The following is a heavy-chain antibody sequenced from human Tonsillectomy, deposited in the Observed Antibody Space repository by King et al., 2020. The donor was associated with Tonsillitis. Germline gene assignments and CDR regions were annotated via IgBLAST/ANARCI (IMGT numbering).Heavy chain of an antibody. J-gene: IGHJ4*02. CDR1: GFTFSRYW. Sequence: QLVQSGGGLVQPGGSLRLSCAASGFTFSRYWINWVRQAPGKGLEWVANIKDDGSEKQYVGSVKGRFTITRDNAKNSVYLQMNSLRADDTAVYYCARDVGWGFGYWGQGGLVTVSS. CDR3: ARDVGWGFGY. CDR2: IKDDGSEK. V-gene: IGHV3-7*01. D-gene: IGHD1-26*01.